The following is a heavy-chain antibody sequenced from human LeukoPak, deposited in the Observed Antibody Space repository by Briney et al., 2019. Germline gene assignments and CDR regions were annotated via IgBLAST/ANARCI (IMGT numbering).Heavy chain of an antibody. J-gene: IGHJ4*02. V-gene: IGHV1-3*01. Sequence: GASVKVSCKTSGYTFTTYAMHWVRQAPGQRLEWMGWINSGNGNTKYSQKFQGRVTITRDTSASTAYMELSSLRSEDTAVYYCARDVEQQLLDYWGQGTLVTVSS. CDR1: GYTFTTYA. D-gene: IGHD6-13*01. CDR3: ARDVEQQLLDY. CDR2: INSGNGNT.